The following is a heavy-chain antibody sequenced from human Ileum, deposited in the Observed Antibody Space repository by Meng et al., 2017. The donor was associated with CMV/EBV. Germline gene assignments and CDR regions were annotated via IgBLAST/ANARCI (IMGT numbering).Heavy chain of an antibody. CDR2: IYYSGNT. CDR1: GGSITNYY. J-gene: IGHJ4*02. CDR3: ARVPPYSSGKGGFDY. Sequence: QVQLQESCPGLVKPSETLTLTCIVSGGSITNYYWSWIRQPPGKGLEWIGYIYYSGNTYYNPSLKSRITISVDTSKNQFYLRLTSVSAADTAMYYCARVPPYSSGKGGFDYWGQGTLVTVSS. V-gene: IGHV4-59*01. D-gene: IGHD6-25*01.